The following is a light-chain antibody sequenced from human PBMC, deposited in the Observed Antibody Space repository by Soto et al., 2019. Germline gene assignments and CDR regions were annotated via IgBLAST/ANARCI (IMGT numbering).Light chain of an antibody. CDR1: SSDVGGYNY. V-gene: IGLV2-11*01. Sequence: QSALTQPRSVSGSPGQSVTISCTGTSSDVGGYNYVSWYQQYPGKAPKLIIYDVSKRPSGVPDRFSGSKSGNTAFLTIAGLQAEDEADYYCCSYAGRYTLWVFGGGTEPTVL. CDR2: DVS. CDR3: CSYAGRYTLWV. J-gene: IGLJ3*02.